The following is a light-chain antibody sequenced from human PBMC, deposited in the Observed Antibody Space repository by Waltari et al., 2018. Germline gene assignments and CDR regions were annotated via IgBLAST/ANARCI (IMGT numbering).Light chain of an antibody. CDR1: TSAVGACYD. J-gene: IGLJ2*01. CDR2: DVS. Sequence: QSALTQHASVSGSPGQSISTPCTGTTSAVGACYDGYWYQQHPGKAPRLMIFDVSNRPSGVSNRFSGSKSGNTASLTISGLQAEDEADYYCNSYTSSSTLLFGGGTRLTVL. CDR3: NSYTSSSTLL. V-gene: IGLV2-14*03.